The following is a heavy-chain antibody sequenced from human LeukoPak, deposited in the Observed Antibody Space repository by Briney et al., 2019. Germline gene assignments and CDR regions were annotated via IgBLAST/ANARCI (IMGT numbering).Heavy chain of an antibody. D-gene: IGHD4-17*01. CDR1: GGSISSGGYS. CDR2: IYHSGST. J-gene: IGHJ4*02. V-gene: IGHV4-30-2*01. CDR3: ARVNGDYVCDY. Sequence: SQTLSLTCAVSGGSISSGGYSWSWIRHPPGKGLEWIGYIYHSGSTYYNPSLKSRVTISVDRSKNQFSLKLSSVTAADTAVYYCARVNGDYVCDYWGQGTLVTVSS.